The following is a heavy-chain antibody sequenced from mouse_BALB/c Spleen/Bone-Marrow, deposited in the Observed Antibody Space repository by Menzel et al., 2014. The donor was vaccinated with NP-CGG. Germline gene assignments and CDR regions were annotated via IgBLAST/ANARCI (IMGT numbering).Heavy chain of an antibody. Sequence: VKLMESGAELARPGASVKMSCQASGYTFTRYTMHWEKQRPGQGLEWIGYIIPSSGYTNYNQKFKDKATLTADKSSSTAYMQLSSLTSEDSAVYYCTIRYYAMDYWGQGTSVTVSS. J-gene: IGHJ4*01. CDR1: GYTFTRYT. CDR3: TIRYYAMDY. CDR2: IIPSSGYT. D-gene: IGHD1-1*01. V-gene: IGHV1-4*01.